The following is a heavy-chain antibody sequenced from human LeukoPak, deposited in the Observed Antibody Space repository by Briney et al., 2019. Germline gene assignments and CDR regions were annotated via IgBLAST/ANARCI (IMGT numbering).Heavy chain of an antibody. CDR3: AGGIAVAGTDY. D-gene: IGHD6-19*01. Sequence: SETLSLTCTVSGGSISSYYWSWIRQPPGKGLEWIGYIYYSGSTNYNPSLKSRVTISVDTSKNQFSLKLSSVTAADTAVYCCAGGIAVAGTDYWGQGTLVTVSS. J-gene: IGHJ4*02. V-gene: IGHV4-59*01. CDR1: GGSISSYY. CDR2: IYYSGST.